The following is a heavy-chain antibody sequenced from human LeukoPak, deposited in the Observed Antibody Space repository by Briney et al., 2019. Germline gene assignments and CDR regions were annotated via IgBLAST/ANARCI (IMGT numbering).Heavy chain of an antibody. V-gene: IGHV1-18*01. D-gene: IGHD1-20*01. CDR2: ISAYNGNT. J-gene: IGHJ6*03. CDR1: GYTFTSYG. Sequence: EASVKVSCKASGYTFTSYGISWVRQAPGQGLEWMGWISAYNGNTNYAQKLQGRVTMTTDTSTSTAYMELRSLRSDDTAVYYCAGCITGAYYMDVWGKGTTVTVSS. CDR3: AGCITGAYYMDV.